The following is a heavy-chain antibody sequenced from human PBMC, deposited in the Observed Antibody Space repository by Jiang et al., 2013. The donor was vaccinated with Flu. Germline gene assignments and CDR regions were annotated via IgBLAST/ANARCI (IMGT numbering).Heavy chain of an antibody. D-gene: IGHD6-19*01. V-gene: IGHV3-33*01. CDR3: ARWGQWLVRNHYFDY. Sequence: QLLESGGGVVQTGRSLRLSCAASGFTFGSYAIYWVRQAPGKGLEWVAVIWYDGSNKYYADSVKGRFTISRDNSKNTVYLQMNSLRAEDTAVYYCARWGQWLVRNHYFDYWGQGTLVTVSS. CDR1: GFTFGSYA. J-gene: IGHJ4*02. CDR2: IWYDGSNK.